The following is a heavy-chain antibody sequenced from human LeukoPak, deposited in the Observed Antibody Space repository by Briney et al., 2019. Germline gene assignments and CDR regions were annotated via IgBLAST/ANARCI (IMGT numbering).Heavy chain of an antibody. V-gene: IGHV3-48*04. CDR2: ISSSSSTI. CDR1: GFTFSSYS. J-gene: IGHJ4*02. D-gene: IGHD1-14*01. CDR3: ASDRNWYRVDY. Sequence: GGSLRLSCAASGFTFSSYSMNWVRQAPGKGLEWVSYISSSSSTIYYADSVKGRFTISRDNAKNSLYLQMNSLRAEDTAVYYCASDRNWYRVDYWGQGILVTVSS.